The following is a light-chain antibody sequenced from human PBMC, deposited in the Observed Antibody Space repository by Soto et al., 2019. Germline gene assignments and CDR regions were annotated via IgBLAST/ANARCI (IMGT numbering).Light chain of an antibody. Sequence: EIVLTQSPGTLSLSPGERVTLSCRASQSVYNNYLAWYQQRPAQAPRTLIYGASSRATGIPDRFSGSGSGTDFTLSISGLEPEDSAVYYCQQYGNSLTFGGGTKVEIK. CDR2: GAS. CDR3: QQYGNSLT. CDR1: QSVYNNY. V-gene: IGKV3-20*01. J-gene: IGKJ4*01.